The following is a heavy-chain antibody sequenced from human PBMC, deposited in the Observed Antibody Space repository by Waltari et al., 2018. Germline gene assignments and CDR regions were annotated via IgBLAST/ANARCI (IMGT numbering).Heavy chain of an antibody. CDR3: ARAFGSGSYAWFDS. J-gene: IGHJ5*01. Sequence: QLQLQESGPGLVKPSETLSLTCSVSGDSVTSGSYYWGWIRQPPRKGLEWIGSMYYRGSSYTNPSLRSRVTSSVDTSKNQFSRKLSSVAAADTAVYYCARAFGSGSYAWFDSWGQGTLVTVSS. CDR1: GDSVTSGSYY. V-gene: IGHV4-39*01. CDR2: MYYRGSS. D-gene: IGHD3-10*01.